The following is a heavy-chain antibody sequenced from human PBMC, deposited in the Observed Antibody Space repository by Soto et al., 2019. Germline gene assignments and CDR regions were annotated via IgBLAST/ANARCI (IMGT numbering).Heavy chain of an antibody. D-gene: IGHD6-19*01. J-gene: IGHJ6*03. CDR1: GGSFSGCY. CDR2: INHSGST. CDR3: ARAWGWSYYYYYYMDV. V-gene: IGHV4-34*01. Sequence: SETLSLTCAVYGGSFSGCYWSWIRQPPGKGLEWIGEINHSGSTNYNPSLKSRVTISVDTSKNQFSLKLSSVTAADTAVYYCARAWGWSYYYYYYMDVWGKGTTVTV.